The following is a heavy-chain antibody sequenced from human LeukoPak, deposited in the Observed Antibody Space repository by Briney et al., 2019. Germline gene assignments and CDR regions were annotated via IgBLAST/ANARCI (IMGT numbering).Heavy chain of an antibody. J-gene: IGHJ4*02. V-gene: IGHV1-3*01. CDR3: ARDNTGNSSWYRYFDY. CDR2: INAGNGNT. Sequence: WASVKVSCKASGYTFTSYAMHWVRQAPGQRLEWMGWINAGNGNTKYSQKFQGRVTMTRDTSTSTVYMELSSLRSEDTAVYYCARDNTGNSSWYRYFDYWGQGTLVTVSS. CDR1: GYTFTSYA. D-gene: IGHD6-13*01.